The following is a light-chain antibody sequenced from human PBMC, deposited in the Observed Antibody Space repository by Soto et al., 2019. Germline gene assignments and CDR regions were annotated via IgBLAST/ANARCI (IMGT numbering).Light chain of an antibody. V-gene: IGLV1-40*01. Sequence: QSVLTQPPSVSGAPGQWVTISCTGSSSNIGAGYDVHWYQQFPGTAPKLLIYGNNNRPSGVPDRFSGSKSGTSASLAITGLQAEYEADYYCQSYDSSLSALIFGGGTKLTVL. J-gene: IGLJ2*01. CDR2: GNN. CDR1: SSNIGAGYD. CDR3: QSYDSSLSALI.